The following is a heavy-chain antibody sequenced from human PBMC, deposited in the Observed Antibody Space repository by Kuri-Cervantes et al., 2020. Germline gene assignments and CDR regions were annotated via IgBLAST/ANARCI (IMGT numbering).Heavy chain of an antibody. CDR1: GFTFRSSA. CDR2: ISFDGSIQ. D-gene: IGHD6-19*01. CDR3: ARGYSGWSFDI. J-gene: IGHJ3*02. Sequence: SLKISCAASGFTFRSSAMHWVRQAPGKGLEWVTVISFDGSIQYYTDSVKGRFTISRDNSKNTLHLQMNSLRAEDTAVYYCARGYSGWSFDIWGQGTMVTVSS. V-gene: IGHV3-30-3*01.